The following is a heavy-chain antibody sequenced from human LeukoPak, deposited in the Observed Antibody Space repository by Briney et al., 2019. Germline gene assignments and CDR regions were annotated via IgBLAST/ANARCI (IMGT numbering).Heavy chain of an antibody. CDR1: GFTFSSYS. J-gene: IGHJ3*02. V-gene: IGHV3-21*01. D-gene: IGHD3-9*01. CDR2: ISSSSSYI. Sequence: GGSLRLSCAASGFTFSSYSMNWVRQAPGKGLEWVSSISSSSSYIYYADSVKGRFTISRDNAKNSLYLQMNSLRAEDTAVYYCASTYYDILTGPTDAIDIWGQGTMVTVSS. CDR3: ASTYYDILTGPTDAIDI.